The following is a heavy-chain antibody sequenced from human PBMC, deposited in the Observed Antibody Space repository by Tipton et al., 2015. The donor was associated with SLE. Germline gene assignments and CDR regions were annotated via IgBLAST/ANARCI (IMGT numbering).Heavy chain of an antibody. D-gene: IGHD3-22*01. CDR2: IDHGGST. CDR3: ARDEYRYDATGYHLLGHFDF. V-gene: IGHV4-4*02. J-gene: IGHJ4*02. CDR1: GGSISSRNW. Sequence: TLSLTCGVSGGSISSRNWWSWVRQPPGKGLEWIGEIDHGGSTNYNPSLKSRVTMSIDMSLNQFSLNVRSVTAADTAVYYCARDEYRYDATGYHLLGHFDFWGQGTLVTVSS.